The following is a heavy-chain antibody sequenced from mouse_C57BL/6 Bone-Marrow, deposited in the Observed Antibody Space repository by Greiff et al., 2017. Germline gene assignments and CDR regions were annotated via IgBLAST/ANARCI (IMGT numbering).Heavy chain of an antibody. Sequence: QVQLQQSGAELARPGASVKLSCKASGYTFTSYGISWVKQRTGQGLEWIGEIYPRSGNTYYNEKFKGKATLTADKSSSTAYMALRSLTSEDAAVYFCARRGLPWFAYWGQGTLVTVSA. CDR1: GYTFTSYG. CDR3: ARRGLPWFAY. J-gene: IGHJ3*01. V-gene: IGHV1-81*01. CDR2: IYPRSGNT.